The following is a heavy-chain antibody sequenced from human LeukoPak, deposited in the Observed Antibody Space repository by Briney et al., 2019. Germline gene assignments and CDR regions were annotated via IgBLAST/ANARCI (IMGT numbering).Heavy chain of an antibody. J-gene: IGHJ6*03. CDR2: IIPIYGTR. V-gene: IGHV1-69*05. Sequence: SVKVSCKASGGSFGNYAISWVRQAPGHGLEWIGGIIPIYGTRNYAQKLQGRVTITTDESTSSVYMDLSSLTSEDTAIYYCARGRRPTDISIFLTPYYYHLDAWGRGTTVTVS. D-gene: IGHD2/OR15-2a*01. CDR3: ARGRRPTDISIFLTPYYYHLDA. CDR1: GGSFGNYA.